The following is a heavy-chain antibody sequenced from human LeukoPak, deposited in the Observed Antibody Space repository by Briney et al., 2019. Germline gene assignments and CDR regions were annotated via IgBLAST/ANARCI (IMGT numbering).Heavy chain of an antibody. V-gene: IGHV1-69*05. J-gene: IGHJ5*02. CDR3: ARALWFGELWVNWFDP. CDR2: IIPIFGTA. CDR1: GGTFSSYA. Sequence: ASVKVSCKASGGTFSSYAISWVRQAPGQGLEWMGGIIPIFGTANYAQKFQGRVTITTDKSTSTAYMELSSLRSEDTAVYYCARALWFGELWVNWFDPWGQGTLVTVSS. D-gene: IGHD3-10*01.